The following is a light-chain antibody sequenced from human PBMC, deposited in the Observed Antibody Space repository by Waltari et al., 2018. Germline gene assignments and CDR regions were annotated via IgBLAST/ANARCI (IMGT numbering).Light chain of an antibody. CDR3: QQSYSTPWT. V-gene: IGKV1-39*01. CDR1: QSISSY. CDR2: AAS. J-gene: IGKJ1*01. Sequence: DIQMTQSPSSLSASVGDRVTITCRASQSISSYLNWYQQKPGKAPKLPIYAASSLQSGVPPRFSGSGSGTDFTLTISSLQPEDFATYYCQQSYSTPWTFGQGTKVEIK.